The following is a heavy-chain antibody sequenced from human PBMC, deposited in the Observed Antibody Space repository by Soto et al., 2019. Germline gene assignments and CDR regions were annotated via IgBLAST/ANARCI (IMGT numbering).Heavy chain of an antibody. J-gene: IGHJ4*02. D-gene: IGHD3-16*01. CDR3: ARLIGGVTTYDY. CDR2: TNQDETER. Sequence: PGGSLRLSCAASGFTFSSYYMSWIRQAPGKGLEWVATTNQDETERYYVDSVKGRFTISRDNAQSLLSLQLNSLRGDDTAVYFCARLIGGVTTYDYWGLGXLVTVSS. CDR1: GFTFSSYY. V-gene: IGHV3-7*01.